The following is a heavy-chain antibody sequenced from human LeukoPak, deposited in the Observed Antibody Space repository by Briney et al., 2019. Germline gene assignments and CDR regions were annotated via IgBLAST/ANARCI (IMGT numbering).Heavy chain of an antibody. CDR1: GGSISSGGYY. Sequence: PSQTLSLTCTVSGGSISSGGYYWSWIRQHPGKGLEWIGYIYYSGSTYYNPSLKSRVTISVDTSKNQFSLKLSSVTAADTAVYYCARVIYYDSSGYSLDAFDIWGQGTMVTVPS. J-gene: IGHJ3*02. CDR2: IYYSGST. CDR3: ARVIYYDSSGYSLDAFDI. V-gene: IGHV4-31*03. D-gene: IGHD3-22*01.